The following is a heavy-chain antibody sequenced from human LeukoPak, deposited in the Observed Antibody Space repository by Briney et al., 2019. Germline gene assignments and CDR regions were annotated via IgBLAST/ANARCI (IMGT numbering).Heavy chain of an antibody. J-gene: IGHJ4*02. CDR2: INPSGTST. D-gene: IGHD4/OR15-4a*01. V-gene: IGHV1-46*01. CDR1: GYMFTTSF. CDR3: ASPHGASYYYFDY. Sequence: VASVKVSCKASGYMFTTSFMHWVRQAPGQGLEWMGVINPSGTSTDYAQKFQGRVTMTRDTSTNTVYMELSSLRSEGTAVYYCASPHGASYYYFDYWGQGTLVTVSS.